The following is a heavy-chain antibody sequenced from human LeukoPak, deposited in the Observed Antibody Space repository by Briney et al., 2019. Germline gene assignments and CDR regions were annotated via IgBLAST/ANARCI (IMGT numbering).Heavy chain of an antibody. J-gene: IGHJ5*02. CDR3: AVGLGGSGSYSDWFDP. D-gene: IGHD3-10*01. CDR1: GFTFDDYA. Sequence: AGGSLRLSCAASGFTFDDYAMHWVRQAPGKGLEWVSGISWNSGSIGYADSVKGRFTISRDNAKNSLYLQMNSLRAEDTALYYCAVGLGGSGSYSDWFDPWGQGTLVTVSS. V-gene: IGHV3-9*01. CDR2: ISWNSGSI.